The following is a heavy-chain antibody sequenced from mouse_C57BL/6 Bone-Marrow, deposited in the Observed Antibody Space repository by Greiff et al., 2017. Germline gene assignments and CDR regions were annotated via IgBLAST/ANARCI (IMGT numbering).Heavy chain of an antibody. J-gene: IGHJ3*01. V-gene: IGHV1-50*01. Sequence: VQLQQSGPELVKPGASVKISCKASGYTFTSYWMQWVKQRPGQGLEWIGEIDPSDSYTNYNQKFKGKATLTVDTSSSTAYMQLSSLTSEDSSVYYCGYYDYAFAYWGQGTLVTVSA. CDR1: GYTFTSYW. CDR3: GYYDYAFAY. CDR2: IDPSDSYT. D-gene: IGHD2-4*01.